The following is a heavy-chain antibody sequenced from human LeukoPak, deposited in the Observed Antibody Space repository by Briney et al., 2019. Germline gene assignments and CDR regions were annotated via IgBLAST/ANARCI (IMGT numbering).Heavy chain of an antibody. D-gene: IGHD3-3*01. J-gene: IGHJ5*02. Sequence: GGPLRLSCAASGFTFSSYSTNWVRQAPGKGLEWVSSISSSSSYIYYADSVKGRFTISRDNAKNSLYLQMNSLRAEDTAVYYCARDEVTIFGVVPNWFDPWGQGTLVTVSS. V-gene: IGHV3-21*01. CDR1: GFTFSSYS. CDR2: ISSSSSYI. CDR3: ARDEVTIFGVVPNWFDP.